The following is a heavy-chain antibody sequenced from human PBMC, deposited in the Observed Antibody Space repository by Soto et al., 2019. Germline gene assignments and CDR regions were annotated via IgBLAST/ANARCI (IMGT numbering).Heavy chain of an antibody. V-gene: IGHV3-48*04. J-gene: IGHJ4*02. Sequence: GGSLRLSCAASGFTFSSYSMNWVRQAPGKGLEWVSYISSSSSTIYYADSVKGRFTISRDNAKNTLYLQMNSLRAEDTAVYYCARVSAVLWFGSYYNGAWNLRYWGQGTLVTVSS. D-gene: IGHD3-10*01. CDR2: ISSSSSTI. CDR1: GFTFSSYS. CDR3: ARVSAVLWFGSYYNGAWNLRY.